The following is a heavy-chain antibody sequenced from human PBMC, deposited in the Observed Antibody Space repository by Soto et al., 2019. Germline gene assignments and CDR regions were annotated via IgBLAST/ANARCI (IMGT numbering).Heavy chain of an antibody. CDR3: ARPCTGCMGADGMGV. D-gene: IGHD2-2*01. CDR2: IDPSDSYT. V-gene: IGHV5-10-1*01. Sequence: PGESLKISCKGSGYSFISYWISWVRQMPGKGLEWMGRIDPSDSYTDYSPSFQGHVTISADRSTDTIYLQWSSLKASDTAMYYCARPCTGCMGADGMGVWGQGTTVTVSS. CDR1: GYSFISYW. J-gene: IGHJ6*02.